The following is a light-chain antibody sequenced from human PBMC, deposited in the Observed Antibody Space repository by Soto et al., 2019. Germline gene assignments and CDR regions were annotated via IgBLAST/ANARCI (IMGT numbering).Light chain of an antibody. J-gene: IGKJ4*01. CDR3: QQHSNWPLT. V-gene: IGKV3-11*01. CDR1: QSVGRF. CDR2: DIS. Sequence: EIVLTQSPATLSLSPGERATLSCRASQSVGRFLAWYQQKVGQAPRLVIYDISNRATGIPTRFSGSGSGTDFTLTITSLEPEDFAVYYCQQHSNWPLTFGGGTKVEIK.